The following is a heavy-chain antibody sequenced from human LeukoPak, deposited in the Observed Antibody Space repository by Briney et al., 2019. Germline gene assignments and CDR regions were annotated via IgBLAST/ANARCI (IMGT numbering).Heavy chain of an antibody. Sequence: RSLRLSCTASGFTFGDYALNWVRQAPGKGLEWVGFTRSKVYGGTTEYAASVKGRFTISRDDSKSIAYLQMNSQKTEDTAVYYCTRAQTEAGAKYYFDYWGQGTLVTVSS. V-gene: IGHV3-49*04. CDR3: TRAQTEAGAKYYFDY. CDR1: GFTFGDYA. CDR2: TRSKVYGGTT. J-gene: IGHJ4*02.